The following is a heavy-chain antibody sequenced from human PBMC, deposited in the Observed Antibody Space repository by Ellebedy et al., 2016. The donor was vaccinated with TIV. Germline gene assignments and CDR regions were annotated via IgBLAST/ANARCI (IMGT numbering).Heavy chain of an antibody. CDR2: FDWNGGII. Sequence: SLKISCAASGFTFDDYGMHWVRHAPGQGLEWVSGFDWNGGIIGYADSVKGRFTISRDNAKNSLYLQMNSLRPEDKALYYCAKDGGTRSWYMDVWGKGTTVTVSS. CDR3: AKDGGTRSWYMDV. D-gene: IGHD6-13*01. J-gene: IGHJ6*03. V-gene: IGHV3-9*01. CDR1: GFTFDDYG.